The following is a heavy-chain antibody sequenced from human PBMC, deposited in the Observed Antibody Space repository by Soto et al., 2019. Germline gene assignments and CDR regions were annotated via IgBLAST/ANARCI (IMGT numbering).Heavy chain of an antibody. CDR3: ARGSAAIMVD. D-gene: IGHD2-2*01. V-gene: IGHV4-59*01. J-gene: IGHJ4*02. CDR1: GGSISSYY. Sequence: QVQLQESGPGLLKPSETLSLTCTVSGGSISSYYWSWIRQPPGKGLEWIGYIYYSGSTNYNPSLKSRVTISVDTSKNQFPLKLSSVTAADTAVYYCARGSAAIMVDWGQGTLVTVSS. CDR2: IYYSGST.